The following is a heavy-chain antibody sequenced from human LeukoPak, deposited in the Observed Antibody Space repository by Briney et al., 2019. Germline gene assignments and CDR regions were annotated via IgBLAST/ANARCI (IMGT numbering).Heavy chain of an antibody. CDR2: INPNSGGT. V-gene: IGHV1-2*02. D-gene: IGHD5-12*01. J-gene: IGHJ4*02. CDR1: GYTFTGYY. CDR3: ATPVAGYSGYDFAY. Sequence: ASVKVSCMASGYTFTGYYMHWVRQAPGQGVEWMGWINPNSGGTKYATKFQGRLTMTRDTSISTAYMELSRLRPDDTAVYYCATPVAGYSGYDFAYWSQGTLVTVSS.